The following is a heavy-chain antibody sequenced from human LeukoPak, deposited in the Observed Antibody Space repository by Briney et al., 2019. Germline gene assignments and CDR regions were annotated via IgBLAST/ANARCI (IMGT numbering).Heavy chain of an antibody. CDR3: ASDLRGAYRIAAADS. CDR2: IIPIFGTA. Sequence: VASVKVSCKASGYTFTSYYMHWVRQAPGQGLEWMGGIIPIFGTANYAQKFQGRVTITADKSTSTAYMELSSLRSEDTAVYYCASDLRGAYRIAAADSWGQGTLVTVSS. D-gene: IGHD6-13*01. J-gene: IGHJ4*02. V-gene: IGHV1-69*06. CDR1: GYTFTSYY.